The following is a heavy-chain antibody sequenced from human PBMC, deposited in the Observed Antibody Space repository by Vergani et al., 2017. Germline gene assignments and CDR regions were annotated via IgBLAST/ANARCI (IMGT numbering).Heavy chain of an antibody. CDR2: ISGSGGST. J-gene: IGHJ6*03. V-gene: IGHV3-23*04. CDR3: AKVRGCSSTSCSYYYYYYYMDV. CDR1: GFTFSSYA. Sequence: VQLVESGGGVVQPGRSLRLSCAASGFTFSSYAMSWVRQAPGKGLEWVSAISGSGGSTYYADSVKGRFTISRDNSKNTLYLQMNSLRAEDTAVYYCAKVRGCSSTSCSYYYYYYYMDVWGKGP. D-gene: IGHD2-2*01.